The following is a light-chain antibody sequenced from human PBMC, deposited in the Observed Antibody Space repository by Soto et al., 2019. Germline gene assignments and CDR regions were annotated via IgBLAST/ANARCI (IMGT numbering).Light chain of an antibody. CDR3: SSYTGDYTLM. CDR1: SSDVGPYNL. Sequence: QSVLTQPASVSGSPGQSITSSCTGTSSDVGPYNLVSWYQHHPGKVPQLIIYETTKRPSGVSNRFSGSKSGNTASLTISGLQAEDEAHYHCSSYTGDYTLMFAGGTKVTVL. V-gene: IGLV2-23*01. CDR2: ETT. J-gene: IGLJ3*02.